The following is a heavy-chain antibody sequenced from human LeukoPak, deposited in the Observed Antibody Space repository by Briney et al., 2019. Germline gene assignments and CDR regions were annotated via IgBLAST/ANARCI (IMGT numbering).Heavy chain of an antibody. D-gene: IGHD7-27*01. CDR2: ISSSGNTI. CDR1: GFSLSSYS. Sequence: PGGSLRLSCAASGFSLSSYSVNWVRQAPGKGLEWISYISSSGNTIDYADSVNGRFTISRDNSKNTLYLQMNSLRAEDTAVYYCARDKSGFDYWGQGTLVTVSS. V-gene: IGHV3-48*01. CDR3: ARDKSGFDY. J-gene: IGHJ4*02.